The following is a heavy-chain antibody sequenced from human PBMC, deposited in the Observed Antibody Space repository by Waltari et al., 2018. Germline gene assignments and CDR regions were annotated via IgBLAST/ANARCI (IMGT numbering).Heavy chain of an antibody. CDR2: TRNKANRYTT. Sequence: EVQLVESGGGLVQPGGSLRLSCAASGFTFSDHYMDWVRQAPGKGLEWVGRTRNKANRYTTEYAASVNGRFTISRDDSKNSLYLQMNSLKTEDTAVYYCARSEFDGPPFDYWGQGTLVTVSS. CDR1: GFTFSDHY. V-gene: IGHV3-72*01. J-gene: IGHJ4*02. CDR3: ARSEFDGPPFDY.